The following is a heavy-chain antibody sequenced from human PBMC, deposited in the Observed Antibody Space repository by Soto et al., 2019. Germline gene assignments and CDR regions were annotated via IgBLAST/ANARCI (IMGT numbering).Heavy chain of an antibody. CDR1: GFTFSSYS. V-gene: IGHV3-21*01. J-gene: IGHJ3*02. CDR2: ITSSTSYI. Sequence: EVQLVESGGGPVKPGGSLRLSCAASGFTFSSYSMNWVRQAPGKGLEWVASITSSTSYIYYADSVKGRFTISRDNAKNSLYLQMNSLRAEDTAVYYCARGVKYAFDIWGQGTMVTVSS. CDR3: ARGVKYAFDI.